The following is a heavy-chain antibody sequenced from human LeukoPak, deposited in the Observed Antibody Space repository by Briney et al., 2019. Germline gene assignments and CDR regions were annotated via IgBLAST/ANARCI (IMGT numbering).Heavy chain of an antibody. CDR2: MNPNSGNT. J-gene: IGHJ4*02. Sequence: ASVKVSCKASGYTFTSYDINWVRQATGQGLEWMGWMNPNSGNTGYAQKFQGRFTIARDTSASTAYMELSSLRSEDTAVYYCARDYGSGSLHYWGQGTLVTVSS. V-gene: IGHV1-8*03. D-gene: IGHD3-10*01. CDR1: GYTFTSYD. CDR3: ARDYGSGSLHY.